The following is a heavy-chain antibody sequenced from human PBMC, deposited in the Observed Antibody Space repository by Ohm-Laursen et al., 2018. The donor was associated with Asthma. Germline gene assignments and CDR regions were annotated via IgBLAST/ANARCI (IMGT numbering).Heavy chain of an antibody. CDR3: ARDVMEWYLPAFDF. CDR1: GFTFSSYA. J-gene: IGHJ4*02. Sequence: SLRLSCSASGFTFSSYAMSWVRQAPGKGLEWVSAISGSGGSTYYADSVKGRFTISRDTSKNTLYLQMNSLRPDDTAVYYCARDVMEWYLPAFDFWGQGTLVTVSS. D-gene: IGHD3-3*01. V-gene: IGHV3-23*01. CDR2: ISGSGGST.